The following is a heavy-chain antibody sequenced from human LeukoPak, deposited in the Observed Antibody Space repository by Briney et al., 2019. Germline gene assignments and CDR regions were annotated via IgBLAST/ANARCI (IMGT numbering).Heavy chain of an antibody. D-gene: IGHD1-26*01. CDR3: AKDRDWELLN. V-gene: IGHV3-23*01. Sequence: GGSLRLSCAASGFTFSSYAMSWVRQAPGKGLEWVSVINNSGGSTYYADSVKGRFTISRDNSKNTLFLQMNSLRAEDTAVYYCAKDRDWELLNWGQGTLVTVSS. CDR1: GFTFSSYA. CDR2: INNSGGST. J-gene: IGHJ4*02.